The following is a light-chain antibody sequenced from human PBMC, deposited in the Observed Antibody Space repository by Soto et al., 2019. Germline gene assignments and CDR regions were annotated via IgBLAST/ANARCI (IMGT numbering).Light chain of an antibody. J-gene: IGKJ1*01. Sequence: IKMTQSPSALSASVGDRVTMTCRASQGIRKDLAWYQQKPGKAPKLLIYATSSLQSGVPSRFSGSGSGRDFTLTISSLQPEDFATYYCLQDYNYPRTFGQGTKVDIK. CDR3: LQDYNYPRT. CDR2: ATS. CDR1: QGIRKD. V-gene: IGKV1-6*02.